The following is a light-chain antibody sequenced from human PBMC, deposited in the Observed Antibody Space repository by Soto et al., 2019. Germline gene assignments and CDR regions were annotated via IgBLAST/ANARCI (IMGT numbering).Light chain of an antibody. CDR2: AAS. CDR3: QQSYTNPLT. V-gene: IGKV1-39*01. CDR1: QTISGY. J-gene: IGKJ4*01. Sequence: DIQMTQSPSSLSASLGDRVTITCRASQTISGYLNWYQQKPGKAPELLIYAASYLGNGVPSRFSGSGSGTYFTLTISSLQPEELETDYGQQSYTNPLTGGGGTKVDIK.